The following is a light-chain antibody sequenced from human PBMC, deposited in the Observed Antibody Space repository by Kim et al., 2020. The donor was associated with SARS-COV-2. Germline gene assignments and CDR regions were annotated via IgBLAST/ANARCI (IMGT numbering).Light chain of an antibody. CDR3: QQRSNWPT. J-gene: IGKJ4*01. CDR1: QSVSSY. V-gene: IGKV3-11*01. CDR2: DAS. Sequence: SLSPGERATLSCRASQSVSSYLAWYQQKPGQAPRLLIYDASNRATGIPARFSGSGSGTDFTLTISRLEPEDFAVYYCQQRSNWPTFGGGTKVDIK.